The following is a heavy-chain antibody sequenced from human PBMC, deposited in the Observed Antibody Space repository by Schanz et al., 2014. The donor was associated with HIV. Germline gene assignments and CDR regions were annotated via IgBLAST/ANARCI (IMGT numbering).Heavy chain of an antibody. D-gene: IGHD6-6*01. Sequence: EVQLVESGGGLIQPGESLRLSCVASGFTFGTKWMYWVRQGPEKGLAWVSYITPDGTITYADSVKGRFTTSRDSSKNTLYLQMNRLRAEDTAVYYCAKDRSSSTYKYNGLDVWGQGTTVTVSS. V-gene: IGHV3-74*01. CDR1: GFTFGTKW. J-gene: IGHJ6*02. CDR3: AKDRSSSTYKYNGLDV. CDR2: ITPDGTIT.